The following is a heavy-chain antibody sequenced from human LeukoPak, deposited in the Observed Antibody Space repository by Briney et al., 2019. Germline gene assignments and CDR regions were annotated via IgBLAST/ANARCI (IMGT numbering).Heavy chain of an antibody. V-gene: IGHV1-2*02. CDR2: INPNSGGT. Sequence: ASVKVSCKASGYTFTGYYMHWVRQAPGQGLEWMGWINPNSGGTNYAQKFQDRVTMTRDTSRSTAYMELSRLRSDDTAVYYCARVASSSWYIDYWGQGTLVTVSS. J-gene: IGHJ4*02. D-gene: IGHD6-13*01. CDR1: GYTFTGYY. CDR3: ARVASSSWYIDY.